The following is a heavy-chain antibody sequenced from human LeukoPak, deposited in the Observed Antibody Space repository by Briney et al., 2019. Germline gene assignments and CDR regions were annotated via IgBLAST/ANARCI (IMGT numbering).Heavy chain of an antibody. D-gene: IGHD3-10*01. CDR2: IKQDGNEK. CDR1: GFTSTTYW. CDR3: ARPLLYYYGSETYFWFDL. Sequence: PGGSPRLSCAASGFTSTTYWMGWVRHAPGEGLEWVASIKQDGNEKYYVDSVKGRFTISRDSAENTLYMQMKSLRAEDTAFYYCARPLLYYYGSETYFWFDLWGQGTLVTVSS. V-gene: IGHV3-7*01. J-gene: IGHJ5*02.